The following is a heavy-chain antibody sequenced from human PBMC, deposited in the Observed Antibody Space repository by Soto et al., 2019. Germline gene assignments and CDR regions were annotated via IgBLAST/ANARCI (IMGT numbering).Heavy chain of an antibody. CDR2: SYNSGTT. J-gene: IGHJ5*02. CDR1: GGSISSYY. Sequence: QVQLQESGPGLVKSSETLSLTCTVSGGSISSYYWSWIRQPPGKGLEWIGYSYNSGTTNYNPSLNSQHTIHIEASKNKFSLKLTSLTATDTPVYYCARGGASSKGLDPWGQGTLVTGSS. CDR3: ARGGASSKGLDP. V-gene: IGHV4-59*01.